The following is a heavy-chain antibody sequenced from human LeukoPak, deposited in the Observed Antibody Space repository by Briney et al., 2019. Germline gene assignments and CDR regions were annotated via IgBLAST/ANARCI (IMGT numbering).Heavy chain of an antibody. Sequence: GGSLRLSCATSGFTFSSFTMNWVRQAPGKGLEWVSTISDGSRDTHYAGSVKGRFTISRDDSQNIVYLQMDSLRAEDTALYYCTTRLRNHFDYWGQGTQVTISS. D-gene: IGHD5-12*01. CDR3: TTRLRNHFDY. J-gene: IGHJ4*02. CDR2: ISDGSRDT. CDR1: GFTFSSFT. V-gene: IGHV3-23*01.